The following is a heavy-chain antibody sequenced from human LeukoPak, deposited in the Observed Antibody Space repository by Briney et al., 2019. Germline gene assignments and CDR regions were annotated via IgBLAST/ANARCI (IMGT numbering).Heavy chain of an antibody. Sequence: ASLQVSCKASGYSFTDYYIHWVRQAPGQGLEWMGWINPFSGGTKYAQKFQGWVTMTRDTSISTAYMELSRLTSDDTAVYYCARGGYDLDYWGQGTLVTVSS. D-gene: IGHD3-22*01. V-gene: IGHV1-2*04. J-gene: IGHJ4*02. CDR1: GYSFTDYY. CDR2: INPFSGGT. CDR3: ARGGYDLDY.